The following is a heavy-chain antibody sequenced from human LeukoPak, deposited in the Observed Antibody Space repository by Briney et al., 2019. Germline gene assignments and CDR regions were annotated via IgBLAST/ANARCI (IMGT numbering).Heavy chain of an antibody. CDR1: GGSFSGYY. Sequence: SETLSLTCAVYGGSFSGYYWSWIRQPPGKGLEWIGEINHSGNTNYNPSLKSRVTISVDTSKNQFSLKLSSVTAADTAVYYCARVLRAFDIWGQGTMVTVSS. CDR3: ARVLRAFDI. CDR2: INHSGNT. J-gene: IGHJ3*02. V-gene: IGHV4-34*01.